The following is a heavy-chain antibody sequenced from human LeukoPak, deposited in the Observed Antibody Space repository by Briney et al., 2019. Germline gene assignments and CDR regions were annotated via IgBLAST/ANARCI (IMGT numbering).Heavy chain of an antibody. Sequence: GGSLRLSCAASGFSFSTYAMTWVRQALGKGLEWVSALSASGGTTYYADSVQGRFATSRDNSKNTLYLQMNSLRAEDTAVYYCAKDQGIQLWLKYFQHWGQGTLVTVSS. V-gene: IGHV3-23*01. J-gene: IGHJ1*01. D-gene: IGHD5-18*01. CDR2: LSASGGTT. CDR3: AKDQGIQLWLKYFQH. CDR1: GFSFSTYA.